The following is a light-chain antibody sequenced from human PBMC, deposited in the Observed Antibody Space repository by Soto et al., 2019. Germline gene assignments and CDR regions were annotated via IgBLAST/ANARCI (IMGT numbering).Light chain of an antibody. Sequence: IVMTQSPATLSLSPWERATLSCRASQSISSNLAWYQQKPGQAPRLLIYGASTRAPDIPARFSGSGSGTEFTLTISSLQSADFAVYYCQHYNNWPPLTFGGGTKVDI. CDR3: QHYNNWPPLT. CDR1: QSISSN. V-gene: IGKV3-15*01. J-gene: IGKJ4*01. CDR2: GAS.